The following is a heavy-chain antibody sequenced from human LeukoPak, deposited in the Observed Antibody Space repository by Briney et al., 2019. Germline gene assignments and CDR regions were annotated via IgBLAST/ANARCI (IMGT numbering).Heavy chain of an antibody. Sequence: PGGSLRLSCAASRFTFSTYSMAWVRQAPGKGLEWVSSTNRNGDDLYYADSVKGRFIVSRDNSRDTLFLQMNGLRAEDTAVYYWAKGNPSIVGSRDPFDIWGQGTMVTVSS. J-gene: IGHJ3*02. CDR2: TNRNGDDL. D-gene: IGHD1-26*01. CDR3: AKGNPSIVGSRDPFDI. V-gene: IGHV3-23*05. CDR1: RFTFSTYS.